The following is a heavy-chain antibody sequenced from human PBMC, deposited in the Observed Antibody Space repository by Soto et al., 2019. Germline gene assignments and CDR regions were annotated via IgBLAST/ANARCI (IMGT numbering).Heavy chain of an antibody. V-gene: IGHV4-39*01. J-gene: IGHJ5*02. CDR1: GGSISSSSYY. CDR2: IYYSGST. D-gene: IGHD3-10*01. CDR3: ARQSVRGVISEINWFDP. Sequence: KASETLSLTCTVSGGSISSSSYYWGWIRQPPGKGLEWIGSIYYSGSTYYNPSLKSRVTISVDTSKNQFSLKLSSVTAADTAVYYCARQSVRGVISEINWFDPWGQGTLVTVSS.